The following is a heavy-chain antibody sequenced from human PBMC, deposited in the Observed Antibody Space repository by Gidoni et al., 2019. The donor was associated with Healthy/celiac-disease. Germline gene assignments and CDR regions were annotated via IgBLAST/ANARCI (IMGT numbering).Heavy chain of an antibody. J-gene: IGHJ2*01. D-gene: IGHD3-22*01. CDR3: ARDVYYYDSSGPHWYFDL. V-gene: IGHV4-59*01. CDR2: IYYSGST. CDR1: GGSISSYY. Sequence: QVQLQESGPGLVKPSETLSLTCTVSGGSISSYYWSWIRQPPGKGLEWIGYIYYSGSTNYNPSLKSRVTISVDTSKNQFSLKLSSVTAADTAVYYCARDVYYYDSSGPHWYFDLWGRGTLVTVSS.